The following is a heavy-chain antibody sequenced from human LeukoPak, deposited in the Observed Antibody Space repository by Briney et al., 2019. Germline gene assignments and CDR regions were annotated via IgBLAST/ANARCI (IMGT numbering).Heavy chain of an antibody. D-gene: IGHD1-26*01. Sequence: PSQTLSLTCTVSGGSISSGSYYWSWIRQPAGKGLEWIGRIYTSGGTNYNSSLNNGATISVDTSKNHFSLKLSSVAAADTAVYYCARTPAGESDAFDIWGQGTMVTVSS. J-gene: IGHJ3*02. CDR3: ARTPAGESDAFDI. CDR2: IYTSGGT. V-gene: IGHV4-61*02. CDR1: GGSISSGSYY.